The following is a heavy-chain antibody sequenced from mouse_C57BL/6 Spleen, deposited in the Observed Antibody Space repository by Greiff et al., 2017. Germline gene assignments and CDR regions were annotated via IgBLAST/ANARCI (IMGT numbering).Heavy chain of an antibody. D-gene: IGHD2-4*01. CDR2: ISSGGSYT. Sequence: DVKLVESGGDLVKPGGSLKLSCAASGFTFSSYGMSWVRQTPDKRLEWVATISSGGSYTYYPDSVKGRFTISRDNAKNTLYLQMSSLKSEDTAMYYCARQMHDYDGMAYWGQGTLVTVSA. CDR1: GFTFSSYG. CDR3: ARQMHDYDGMAY. V-gene: IGHV5-6*02. J-gene: IGHJ3*01.